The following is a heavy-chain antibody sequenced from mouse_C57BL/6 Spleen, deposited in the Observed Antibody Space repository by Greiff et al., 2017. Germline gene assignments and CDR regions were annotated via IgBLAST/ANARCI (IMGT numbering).Heavy chain of an antibody. CDR1: GYTFTTYP. D-gene: IGHD2-4*01. CDR3: ARGRYYDYVAYYDAMDY. J-gene: IGHJ4*01. V-gene: IGHV1-47*01. Sequence: VQLKQSGAELVKPGASVKMSCKASGYTFTTYPIEWMKQNHGKSLEWIGNFHPYNDDTKYNEKFKGKATLTVEKSSSTVYLELSRLTSDDSAVYYCARGRYYDYVAYYDAMDYWGQGTSVTVSS. CDR2: FHPYNDDT.